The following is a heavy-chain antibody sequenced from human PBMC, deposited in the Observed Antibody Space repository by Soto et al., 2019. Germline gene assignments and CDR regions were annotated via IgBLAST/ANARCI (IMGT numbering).Heavy chain of an antibody. J-gene: IGHJ5*02. CDR1: GGSITSANW. V-gene: IGHV4-4*02. CDR2: ISHSGIT. CDR3: ARVLRGWFDP. Sequence: SETLSLTCAVPGGSITSANWWTWVRQPPGGGLEWIGEISHSGITNYKASLKSRVTMSVDETKNDVSLKLTSVTAADTAVYYCARVLRGWFDPWGQGTPVTVSS.